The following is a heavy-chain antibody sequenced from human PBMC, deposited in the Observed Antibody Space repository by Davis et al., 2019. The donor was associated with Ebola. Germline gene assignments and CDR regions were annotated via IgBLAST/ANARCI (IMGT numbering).Heavy chain of an antibody. J-gene: IGHJ4*02. CDR1: GFSFRAYD. CDR2: IGTAGDT. CDR3: VRPAFGSHYFDY. Sequence: PGGSLRLSCAASGFSFRAYDMHWVRQVTGNTLEWVSAIGTAGDTYYPASVKGRFTISRENARNSLYFQMNSLRTEDTAVYYCVRPAFGSHYFDYWGQGILVTVSS. V-gene: IGHV3-13*01. D-gene: IGHD2-2*01.